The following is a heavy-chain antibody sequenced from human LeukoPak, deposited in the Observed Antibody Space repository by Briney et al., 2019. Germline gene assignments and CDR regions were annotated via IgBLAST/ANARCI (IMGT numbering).Heavy chain of an antibody. J-gene: IGHJ4*02. CDR1: GFTFRRYG. CDR3: ARVGASVGAIDY. D-gene: IGHD1-26*01. Sequence: QPGGSLRLSCAASGFTFRRYGMSWVRQAPGKGLEWVSSISGSGGNTFYADSVKGRFTISRDNAKNTLYLQMNSLGAEDTAVYYCARVGASVGAIDYWGQGTLVTVSS. V-gene: IGHV3-23*01. CDR2: ISGSGGNT.